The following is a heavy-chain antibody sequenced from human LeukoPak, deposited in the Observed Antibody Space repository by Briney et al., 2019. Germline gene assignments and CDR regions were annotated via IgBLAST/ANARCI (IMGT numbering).Heavy chain of an antibody. CDR3: ARHGRLLYSYGLVDWFDP. Sequence: PSETLSLTCTVSGGSISSSSYYWGWIRQPPGKGLEWIGSIYYSGSTYYNPSLKSRVTISVDTSKNQFSLKLSSVTAADTAVYYCARHGRLLYSYGLVDWFDPWGQGTLVTVSS. D-gene: IGHD5-18*01. V-gene: IGHV4-39*01. J-gene: IGHJ5*02. CDR2: IYYSGST. CDR1: GGSISSSSYY.